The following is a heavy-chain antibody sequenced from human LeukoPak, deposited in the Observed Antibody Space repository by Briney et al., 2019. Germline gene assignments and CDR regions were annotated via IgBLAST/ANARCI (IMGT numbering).Heavy chain of an antibody. D-gene: IGHD2-2*02. CDR2: IIPIFGTA. CDR1: GGTFSSYA. J-gene: IGHJ4*02. CDR3: ARGVVPAAIDIFDY. Sequence: ASVKVSCKASGGTFSSYAISWVRQAPGQGLEWMGGIIPIFGTANYAQKFQGRVTITTDESTSTAYMELSSLRSEDTAVYYCARGVVPAAIDIFDYWGQGTLVTVSS. V-gene: IGHV1-69*05.